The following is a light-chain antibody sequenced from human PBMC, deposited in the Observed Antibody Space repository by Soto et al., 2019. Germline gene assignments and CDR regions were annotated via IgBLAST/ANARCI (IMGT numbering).Light chain of an antibody. CDR1: QSVSSY. V-gene: IGKV3-11*01. J-gene: IGKJ4*01. Sequence: EIVLTQSPATLSLSPGERATLSCRASQSVSSYLAWYQQKPGQAPRLLIYDASNRATGIPARFRGGGSGTDFTLICSSLEPEDFAVYCCRRGSYWPPLITFGGGTKV. CDR3: RRGSYWPPLIT. CDR2: DAS.